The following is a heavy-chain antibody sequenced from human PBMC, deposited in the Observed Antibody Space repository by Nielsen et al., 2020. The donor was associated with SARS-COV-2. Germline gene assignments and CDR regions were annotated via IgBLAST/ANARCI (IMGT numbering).Heavy chain of an antibody. D-gene: IGHD6-19*01. CDR1: GFTFNIYW. CDR2: RKQDGSEK. J-gene: IGHJ4*02. CDR3: SRPRQKFSSGYPDY. V-gene: IGHV3-7*03. Sequence: GESLNTSCAASGFTFNIYWMSWVRQAPGRGLEWVANRKQDGSEKNYVDSVKGRFTISSDNAKNSLYLEMNNLRDEETAVFYCSRPRQKFSSGYPDYWGQGTLVTVSS.